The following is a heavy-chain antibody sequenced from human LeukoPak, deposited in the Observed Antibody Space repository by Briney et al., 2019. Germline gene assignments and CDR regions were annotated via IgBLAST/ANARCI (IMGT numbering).Heavy chain of an antibody. CDR1: GGSINDFY. Sequence: SETLSLTCAVSGGSINDFYWNWFRRPPGKGLEWIGYIYSSGSTNYNPSLKSRVTISLDTSKKQFSLKLSSVTAADTALYFCARAGYGSGNYVYWLDPWGQGTLVTVSS. J-gene: IGHJ5*02. CDR2: IYSSGST. V-gene: IGHV4-59*01. CDR3: ARAGYGSGNYVYWLDP. D-gene: IGHD3-10*01.